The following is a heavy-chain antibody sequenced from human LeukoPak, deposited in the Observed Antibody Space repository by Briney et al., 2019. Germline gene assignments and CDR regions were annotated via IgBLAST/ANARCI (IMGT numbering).Heavy chain of an antibody. D-gene: IGHD6-13*01. J-gene: IGHJ6*03. V-gene: IGHV4-61*02. CDR2: IFTSGST. CDR3: ARVIAAAGPFVLGPDYYYYYMDV. CDR1: GGSINSGSYY. Sequence: SETLSLTCTVSGGSINSGSYYWSWIRQPAGKGLEWIGRIFTSGSTNYNPSLKSRVTISVDTSKNQFSLKLSSVTAADTAVHYCARVIAAAGPFVLGPDYYYYYMDVWGKGATVTVSS.